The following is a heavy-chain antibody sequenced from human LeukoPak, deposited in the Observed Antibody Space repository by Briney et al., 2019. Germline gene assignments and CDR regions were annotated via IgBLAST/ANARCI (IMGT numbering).Heavy chain of an antibody. CDR3: AKDQNWNDPHDAFDI. D-gene: IGHD1-1*01. J-gene: IGHJ3*02. CDR2: ISGSGGST. Sequence: GGSLRLSCAASGFTFSSYAMSWVRQAAGKGLEWVSAISGSGGSTYYADSVKGRFTISRDNSKNTLYLQMTSLRAEDTAVYYCAKDQNWNDPHDAFDIWGQGTMVTVSS. CDR1: GFTFSSYA. V-gene: IGHV3-23*01.